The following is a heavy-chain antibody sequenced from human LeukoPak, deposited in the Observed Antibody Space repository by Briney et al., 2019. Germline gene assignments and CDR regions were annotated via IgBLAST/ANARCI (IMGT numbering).Heavy chain of an antibody. CDR1: GFTVSSNY. CDR3: AGRNCSSSSCYQYFDY. CDR2: IYSGGST. V-gene: IGHV3-66*01. Sequence: GGSLRLSCAASGFTVSSNYMSWVRQAPGKGLEWVSVIYSGGSTYYADSVKGRFTMSRDNSKNTLYLQMNSLRAEDTAVYYCAGRNCSSSSCYQYFDYWGQGTLATVSS. D-gene: IGHD2-2*01. J-gene: IGHJ4*02.